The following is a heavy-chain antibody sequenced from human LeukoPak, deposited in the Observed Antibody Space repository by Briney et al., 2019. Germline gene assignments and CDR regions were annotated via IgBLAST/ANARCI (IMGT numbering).Heavy chain of an antibody. J-gene: IGHJ4*02. V-gene: IGHV1-2*02. CDR1: GYTFTGYY. Sequence: ASVKVSCKASGYTFTGYYTHWVRQAPGQGLEWMGWINPIGGGTNYAQKFQGRVTMTRDTSITTAYMEMSSLRSDDTAVYYCARDNGRGYPVYFGHWGQGTLVTVAS. D-gene: IGHD3-22*01. CDR3: ARDNGRGYPVYFGH. CDR2: INPIGGGT.